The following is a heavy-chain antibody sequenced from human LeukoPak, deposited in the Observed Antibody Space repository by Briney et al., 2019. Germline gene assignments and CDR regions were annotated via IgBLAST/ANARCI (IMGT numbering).Heavy chain of an antibody. D-gene: IGHD1-26*01. Sequence: SGTLSLTCAVSGGSISSSNWWSWVRQPPGKGLEWIGEIYHSGSTNYNPSLKSRVTISVDKSKNQFSLKLSSVTAADTAVYYCASVSGSYGRRGKYYFDYWGQGTLVTVSS. V-gene: IGHV4-4*02. CDR3: ASVSGSYGRRGKYYFDY. CDR1: GGSISSSNW. CDR2: IYHSGST. J-gene: IGHJ4*02.